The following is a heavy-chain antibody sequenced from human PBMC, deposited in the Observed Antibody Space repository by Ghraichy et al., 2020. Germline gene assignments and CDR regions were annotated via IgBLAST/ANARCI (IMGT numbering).Heavy chain of an antibody. D-gene: IGHD4-23*01. CDR1: GDSVSSNSAA. Sequence: SQTLSLTCAISGDSVSSNSAAWNWIWQSPSRGLEWLGRTYYRSKWYNDYAVSVKSRITINPDTSKNQFSLQLNSVTPEDTAVYYCARVRNDYGGRVIDYWGQGTLVTVSS. V-gene: IGHV6-1*01. J-gene: IGHJ4*02. CDR3: ARVRNDYGGRVIDY. CDR2: TYYRSKWYN.